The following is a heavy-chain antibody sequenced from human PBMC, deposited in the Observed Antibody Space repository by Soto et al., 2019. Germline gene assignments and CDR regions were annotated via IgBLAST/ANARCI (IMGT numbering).Heavy chain of an antibody. CDR2: ISAYNGNT. CDR1: GYTFTSYG. Sequence: ASVKVSCKASGYTFTSYGISWVRQAPGQGLEWMGWISAYNGNTNYAQKLQGRVTMTTDTSTSTAYMELRSLRSDDTAVYYCARDDPVRVVAAADYYYYYMDVWGEGTTVTVSS. J-gene: IGHJ6*03. V-gene: IGHV1-18*01. CDR3: ARDDPVRVVAAADYYYYYMDV. D-gene: IGHD2-15*01.